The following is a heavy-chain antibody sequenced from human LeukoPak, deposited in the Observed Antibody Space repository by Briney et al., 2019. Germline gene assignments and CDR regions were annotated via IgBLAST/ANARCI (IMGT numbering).Heavy chain of an antibody. V-gene: IGHV4-59*01. J-gene: IGHJ4*02. CDR2: IYYSGST. Sequence: SETLSLTCTVSGGSISSYYWSWIRQPPGKGVEWIGYIYYSGSTNYNPSLKSRVTISVDTSKNQFSLKLSSVTAADTAVYYCARGVRSVAGGAPLFDYWGQGTLVTVSS. CDR3: ARGVRSVAGGAPLFDY. D-gene: IGHD6-19*01. CDR1: GGSISSYY.